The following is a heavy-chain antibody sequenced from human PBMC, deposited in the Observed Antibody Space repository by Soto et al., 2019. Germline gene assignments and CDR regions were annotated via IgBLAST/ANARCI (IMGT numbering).Heavy chain of an antibody. CDR3: ARDPQIFDH. V-gene: IGHV1-18*04. Sequence: ASVKVSCKASGYTFTSYGISWVRQAPGQGLEWMGWISAYNGNTKYAQKFQGRVTMTTDTSTSTAHMELRSLRSDDTAVYYCARDPQIFDHWGQGTLVTVSS. J-gene: IGHJ4*02. CDR2: ISAYNGNT. CDR1: GYTFTSYG.